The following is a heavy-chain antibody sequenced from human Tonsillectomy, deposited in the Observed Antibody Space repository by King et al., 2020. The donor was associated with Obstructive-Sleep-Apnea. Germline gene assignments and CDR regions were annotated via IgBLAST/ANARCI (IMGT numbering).Heavy chain of an antibody. CDR2: ISYDGSNK. CDR3: TRGAHIVVVPAAIKDYYYGMDV. D-gene: IGHD2-2*02. Sequence: VQLVEFGGGVVQPGRSLRLSCAASGFTFSRFTMHWVRQAPGKGLEWVALISYDGSNKYYSDSVKGRFTISRDNSKSTLYQQINSLRAEDTAVYYCTRGAHIVVVPAAIKDYYYGMDVWGQGTTVTVSS. CDR1: GFTFSRFT. V-gene: IGHV3-30*04. J-gene: IGHJ6*02.